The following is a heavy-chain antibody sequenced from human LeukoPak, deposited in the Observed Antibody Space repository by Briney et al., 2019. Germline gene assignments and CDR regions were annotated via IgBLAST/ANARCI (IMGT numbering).Heavy chain of an antibody. Sequence: ASVTVSCKASGYTFTGYYIHWVRQAPGQGLEWMAWINPKSGDINYAQKFQGRVTMTGDTSISTAHMELSRLRSDDTALYYCARVGHHYDSCGYYTFDYWGQGTLVTVSS. CDR2: INPKSGDI. CDR3: ARVGHHYDSCGYYTFDY. D-gene: IGHD3-22*01. J-gene: IGHJ4*02. V-gene: IGHV1-2*02. CDR1: GYTFTGYY.